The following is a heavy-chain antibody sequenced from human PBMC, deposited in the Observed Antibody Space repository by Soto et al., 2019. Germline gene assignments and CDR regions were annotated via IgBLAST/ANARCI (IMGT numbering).Heavy chain of an antibody. CDR1: GASISRYY. V-gene: IGHV4-59*01. Sequence: PSDTLSLTXTVSGASISRYYWSWLRQPPGKGLEWIGYIYYSGSTNYNPSLKSRVTISVDTSKNQFSLKLSSVTAADTAVYYCARVVATYYYYYYMDVWGKGTTVTVSS. D-gene: IGHD5-12*01. CDR3: ARVVATYYYYYYMDV. J-gene: IGHJ6*03. CDR2: IYYSGST.